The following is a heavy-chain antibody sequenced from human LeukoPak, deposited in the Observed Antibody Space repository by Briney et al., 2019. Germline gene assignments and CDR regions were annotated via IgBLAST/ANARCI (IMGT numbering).Heavy chain of an antibody. J-gene: IGHJ5*02. V-gene: IGHV4-39*01. CDR1: GGSITSSNYQ. CDR3: ARQWALQRGTNRFDP. Sequence: PSETLSLTCTVSGGSITSSNYQWGWIRQPPGKGLEWIGSISYSGSTYFNLSLKSRVMISVDTSSNQISLKLSSVTAADTAVYYCARQWALQRGTNRFDPWGQGTLVTVSS. CDR2: ISYSGST. D-gene: IGHD5-24*01.